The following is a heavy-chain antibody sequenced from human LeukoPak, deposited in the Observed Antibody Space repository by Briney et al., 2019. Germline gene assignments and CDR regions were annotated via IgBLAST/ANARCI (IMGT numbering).Heavy chain of an antibody. CDR2: MNPNSGNT. V-gene: IGHV1-8*01. CDR1: GYTFTSYD. CDR3: ASGGRRSRQGHRVYYFDY. D-gene: IGHD6-6*01. J-gene: IGHJ4*02. Sequence: GASVKVSCKASGYTFTSYDINWVRQATGQGLEWMGWMNPNSGNTGYAQKFQGRVTMTRNTSISTAYMELSSLRSEDTAVYYCASGGRRSRQGHRVYYFDYWGQGTLVTVSS.